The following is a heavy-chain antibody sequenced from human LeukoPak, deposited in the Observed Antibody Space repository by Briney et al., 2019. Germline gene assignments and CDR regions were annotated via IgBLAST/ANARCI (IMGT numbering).Heavy chain of an antibody. CDR1: GFTFSSYE. Sequence: GSLRLSCAASGFTFSSYEMNWVRQAPGKGLEWVSYISSSGSPIYYADSVKGRFTISRDNAKNSLYLLMNSLRAEDTALYYCARDEEGYHGGDPPLYYDYMDVWGKGTTVTISS. CDR3: ARDEEGYHGGDPPLYYDYMDV. V-gene: IGHV3-48*03. CDR2: ISSSGSPI. D-gene: IGHD2-21*02. J-gene: IGHJ6*03.